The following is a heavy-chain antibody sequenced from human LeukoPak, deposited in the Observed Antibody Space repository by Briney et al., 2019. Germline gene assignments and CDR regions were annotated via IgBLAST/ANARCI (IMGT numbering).Heavy chain of an antibody. V-gene: IGHV3-23*01. CDR2: ISGSGGST. Sequence: GGSLRLSCAASGFAFSNYGMSWVRQAPGKGLEWVSSISGSGGSTDYADSVKGRFTVSRDNSKNTLYLQMKSLRAEDTAVCFCALPPPRAQLLPFHYWGQGTLVTVSS. CDR3: ALPPPRAQLLPFHY. J-gene: IGHJ4*02. D-gene: IGHD1-1*01. CDR1: GFAFSNYG.